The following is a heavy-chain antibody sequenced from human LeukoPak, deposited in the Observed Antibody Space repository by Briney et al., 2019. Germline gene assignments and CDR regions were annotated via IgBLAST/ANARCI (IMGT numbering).Heavy chain of an antibody. Sequence: GGSLRLSCAASGFTFSSYGMHWVRQAPGKGLEWVAVIWYDGSNKYYADSVKGRFTISRDNSKNTLYLQMNSLRAEDTAVYYCAKTHYYGSGSYYPNWGQGTLVTVSS. V-gene: IGHV3-33*06. CDR3: AKTHYYGSGSYYPN. CDR1: GFTFSSYG. D-gene: IGHD3-10*01. CDR2: IWYDGSNK. J-gene: IGHJ4*02.